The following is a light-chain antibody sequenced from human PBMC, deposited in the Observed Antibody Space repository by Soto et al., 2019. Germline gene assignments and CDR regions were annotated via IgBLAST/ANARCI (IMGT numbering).Light chain of an antibody. CDR2: ANN. V-gene: IGLV1-40*01. Sequence: QSLLTQPPSVSGAPGQRVTISCTGSSSNIGAGYDVHWYQHLPGTAPKLLIYANNNRPSGVPDRFSGSKSGTSASLAITGLQAEDEADYYCQSYDSSLRVFGGGTKLTVL. CDR1: SSNIGAGYD. J-gene: IGLJ3*02. CDR3: QSYDSSLRV.